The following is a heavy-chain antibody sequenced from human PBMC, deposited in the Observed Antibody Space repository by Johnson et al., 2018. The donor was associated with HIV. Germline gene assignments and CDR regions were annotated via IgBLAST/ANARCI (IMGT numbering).Heavy chain of an antibody. CDR1: GFAFSSYA. CDR2: ISYDGNNK. V-gene: IGHV3-30*04. CDR3: ARVRRSGWLDNDAFDI. Sequence: QVQLVESGGGVVQPGRSLRLSCATSGFAFSSYAVHWVRQAPGKGLEWVALISYDGNNKYYTDSVKGRFTISRDNSKNTLFLLMSSLRADDTAVYYCARVRRSGWLDNDAFDIWGQGTMVTVSS. D-gene: IGHD6-19*01. J-gene: IGHJ3*02.